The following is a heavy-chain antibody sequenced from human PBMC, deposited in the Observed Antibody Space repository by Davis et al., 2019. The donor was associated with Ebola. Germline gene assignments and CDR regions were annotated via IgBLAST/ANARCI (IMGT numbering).Heavy chain of an antibody. D-gene: IGHD3-10*01. V-gene: IGHV4-59*01. CDR1: GGSISSYY. CDR3: ARWFGVQFRENFHFYGLDV. Sequence: MPSETLSLTCTVSGGSISSYYWSWIRQPPGKGLEWIGYMYYNGRTKYNPSLKSRVTMSVDTSKNQFSLNLNSVTAADTAVYYCARWFGVQFRENFHFYGLDVWGQGTTVTVSS. CDR2: MYYNGRT. J-gene: IGHJ6*02.